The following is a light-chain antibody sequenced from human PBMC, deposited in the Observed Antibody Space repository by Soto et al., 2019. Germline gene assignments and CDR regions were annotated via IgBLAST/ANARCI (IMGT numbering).Light chain of an antibody. Sequence: DIVMTQSPDSRAVSLGERATINCKSSQSVLYSSNNKNYLAWYQQKPGQPPKLLIYWASTRESGVPDRFSGSGSGTDFTLTISSLQAEDVAVYYCQQYYSTPWTFGQGTKVDIK. J-gene: IGKJ1*01. V-gene: IGKV4-1*01. CDR1: QSVLYSSNNKNY. CDR2: WAS. CDR3: QQYYSTPWT.